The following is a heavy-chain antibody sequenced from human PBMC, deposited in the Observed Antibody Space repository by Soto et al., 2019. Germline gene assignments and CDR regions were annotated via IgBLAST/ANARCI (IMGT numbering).Heavy chain of an antibody. D-gene: IGHD3-10*01. CDR3: ARHRWGSGSYSGLLDF. J-gene: IGHJ4*02. V-gene: IGHV4-39*01. Sequence: QLQLQESGPGLVKPSETLSLTCSVSGGSISTSSYFWGWIRQPPGKGLEWVGAVHYSGSANYRSSLQSRVTIAVDKSQNQFSLRLRSVTAADTAVYYCARHRWGSGSYSGLLDFWGQGALVTVSS. CDR2: VHYSGSA. CDR1: GGSISTSSYF.